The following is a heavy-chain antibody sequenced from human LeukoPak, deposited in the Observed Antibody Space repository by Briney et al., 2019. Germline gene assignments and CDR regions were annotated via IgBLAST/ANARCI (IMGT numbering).Heavy chain of an antibody. CDR3: ARDPIVVVAAGGWFDP. Sequence: ASVKVSCKGSGYTFTGYYMHWVRQAPGQGLEWMGWINPNSGGTNYAQKFQGRVTMTRDTSISTAYMELSRLRSDDTAVYYCARDPIVVVAAGGWFDPWGQGTLVTVSS. V-gene: IGHV1-2*02. D-gene: IGHD2-15*01. CDR1: GYTFTGYY. CDR2: INPNSGGT. J-gene: IGHJ5*02.